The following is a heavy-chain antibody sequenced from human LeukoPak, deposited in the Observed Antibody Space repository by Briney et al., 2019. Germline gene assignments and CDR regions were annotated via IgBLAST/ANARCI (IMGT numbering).Heavy chain of an antibody. CDR1: GGSFSGYY. Sequence: SETLSLTCAVYGGSFSGYYWSWIRQPPGQGLEWIGEINHSGSTNYNPSLKSRVTISVDTSKNQFSLKLSSVTAADTAVYYCARERDYDSSGYSYYYYYMDVWGKGTTVTVSS. V-gene: IGHV4-34*01. D-gene: IGHD3-22*01. J-gene: IGHJ6*03. CDR3: ARERDYDSSGYSYYYYYMDV. CDR2: INHSGST.